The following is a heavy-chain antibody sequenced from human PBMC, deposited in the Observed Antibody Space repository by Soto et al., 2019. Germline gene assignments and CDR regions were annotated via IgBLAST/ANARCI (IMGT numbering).Heavy chain of an antibody. J-gene: IGHJ4*02. Sequence: ASVKVSCKASGGTFSSYTISWVRQAPGQGLEWMGRIIPILGIANYAQKFQGRVTITADKSTSTAYMELSSLRSEDTAVYYCARGYRIGIAVAGTWDYWGQGTLVTVSS. D-gene: IGHD6-19*01. CDR1: GGTFSSYT. V-gene: IGHV1-69*02. CDR3: ARGYRIGIAVAGTWDY. CDR2: IIPILGIA.